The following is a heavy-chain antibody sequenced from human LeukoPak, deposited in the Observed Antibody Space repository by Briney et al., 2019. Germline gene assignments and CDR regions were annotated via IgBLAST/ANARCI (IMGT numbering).Heavy chain of an antibody. Sequence: PSETLSLTCTVSGGSISSYYWSWIRQPPGKGLEWIGYIYYSGSTNYNPSLKSRVTISVDTSKNQFSLKLSCVTAADTAVYYCARDRAYYDFWSGPLFDYWGQGTLVTVSS. CDR1: GGSISSYY. V-gene: IGHV4-59*01. J-gene: IGHJ4*02. D-gene: IGHD3-3*01. CDR3: ARDRAYYDFWSGPLFDY. CDR2: IYYSGST.